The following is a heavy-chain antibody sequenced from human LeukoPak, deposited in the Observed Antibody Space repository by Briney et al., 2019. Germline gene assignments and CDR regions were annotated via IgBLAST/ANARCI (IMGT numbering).Heavy chain of an antibody. CDR2: ISGSGGST. CDR3: ARAYDFWSGYYPY. D-gene: IGHD3-3*01. Sequence: PGGSLRLSCAASGFTFSSYAMSWVRQAPGKGLEWVSAISGSGGSTYYADSVKGRVTISRDNSKNTLYLQMNSLRAEDTAVYYCARAYDFWSGYYPYWGQGTLVTVSS. V-gene: IGHV3-23*01. CDR1: GFTFSSYA. J-gene: IGHJ4*02.